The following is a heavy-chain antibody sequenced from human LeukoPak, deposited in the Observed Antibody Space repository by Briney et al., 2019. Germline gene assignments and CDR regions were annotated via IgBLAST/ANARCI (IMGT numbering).Heavy chain of an antibody. Sequence: GGSLRLSCAPSGFTFSSYAMGWVRQAAGEGLEWVSAIRGRGGNTYYADSVKGRFTISRDNSKNTLYLQMNSLRAEDTAVYYCAKPFHTALDPWGQGTLVTVSS. CDR1: GFTFSSYA. CDR3: AKPFHTALDP. CDR2: IRGRGGNT. D-gene: IGHD2-21*02. J-gene: IGHJ5*02. V-gene: IGHV3-23*01.